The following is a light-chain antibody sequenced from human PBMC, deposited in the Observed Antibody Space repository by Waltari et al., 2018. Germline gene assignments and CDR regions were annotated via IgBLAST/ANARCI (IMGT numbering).Light chain of an antibody. CDR2: GAS. V-gene: IGKV3-20*01. Sequence: ESVLTQSPGTLSLSPGARVPLSCRASQTIKSSHLAWYQQKAGQAPRLLIYGASSRATGIPDRFSGGGSGTDFTLTINRLQPEDFAVYHCQQYGSSPYTFGQGTKLAIK. CDR3: QQYGSSPYT. CDR1: QTIKSSH. J-gene: IGKJ2*01.